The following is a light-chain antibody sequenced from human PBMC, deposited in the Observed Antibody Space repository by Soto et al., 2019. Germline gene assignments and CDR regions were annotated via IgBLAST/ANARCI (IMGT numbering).Light chain of an antibody. CDR1: QSLLHSNGYNY. V-gene: IGKV2-28*01. CDR3: MQALQTPLYT. CDR2: LGS. Sequence: DIVMTQSPLSLPVTPGEPASISCRSSQSLLHSNGYNYLDWDLQKPGQSPQLLIYLGSNRASGVPDRFSGSGSCTDFTLKISRVEAEDVGVYYCMQALQTPLYTFGQGTKLEIK. J-gene: IGKJ2*01.